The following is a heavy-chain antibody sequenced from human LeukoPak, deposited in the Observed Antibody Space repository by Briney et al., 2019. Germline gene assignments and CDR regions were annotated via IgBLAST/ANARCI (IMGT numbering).Heavy chain of an antibody. CDR1: GFTFSSYG. D-gene: IGHD4-17*01. J-gene: IGHJ6*02. CDR2: ISYDGSNK. CDR3: AKDGTVSSYYYYYGMDV. Sequence: GGSLILSCAASGFTFSSYGMHWVRQAPGKGLEWVAVISYDGSNKYYADSVKGRFTISRDNSKNTLYLQMNSLRAEDTAVYYCAKDGTVSSYYYYYGMDVWGQGTTVTVSS. V-gene: IGHV3-30*18.